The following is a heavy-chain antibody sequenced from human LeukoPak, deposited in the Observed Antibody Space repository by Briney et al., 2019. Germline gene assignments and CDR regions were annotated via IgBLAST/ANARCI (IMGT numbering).Heavy chain of an antibody. CDR2: IYYSGST. CDR3: ARDYYDSSGYYLLLYFDL. J-gene: IGHJ2*01. V-gene: IGHV4-39*02. CDR1: GGSISSSSYY. D-gene: IGHD3-22*01. Sequence: SETLSLTCTVSGGSISSSSYYWGWIRQPPGEGLEWIGSIYYSGSTYYNPSLKSRVTISVDTSKNQFSLKLSSVTAADTAVYYCARDYYDSSGYYLLLYFDLWGRGTLVTVSS.